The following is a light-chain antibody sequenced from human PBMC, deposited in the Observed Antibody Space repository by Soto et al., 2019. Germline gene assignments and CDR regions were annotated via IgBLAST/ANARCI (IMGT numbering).Light chain of an antibody. Sequence: QSVLTQPASVSGSHGQSITIACTGTSRDVGGYNYVSWYQQYPGKAPRLVISDVSTRPSGVSNRFSGSKSGNSASLTISGLQAEDEADYYCSSYTSSSTYVFGTGTKLTVL. CDR3: SSYTSSSTYV. J-gene: IGLJ1*01. CDR2: DVS. V-gene: IGLV2-14*01. CDR1: SRDVGGYNY.